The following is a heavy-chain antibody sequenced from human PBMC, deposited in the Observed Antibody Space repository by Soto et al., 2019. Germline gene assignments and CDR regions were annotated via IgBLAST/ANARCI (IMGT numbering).Heavy chain of an antibody. Sequence: QVQLVQSGAEVKKPGASVKVSCKASGYTFTSYGISWLRQAPGQGLEWMGWISAYNGNTNYAQKIHGRVTMTTDTSTSTAYMELRSLRSDDTSVYYCARGSLMITYGGVIVPNSAFAIWGQGTMVTVSS. CDR3: ARGSLMITYGGVIVPNSAFAI. CDR2: ISAYNGNT. V-gene: IGHV1-18*01. D-gene: IGHD3-16*02. CDR1: GYTFTSYG. J-gene: IGHJ3*02.